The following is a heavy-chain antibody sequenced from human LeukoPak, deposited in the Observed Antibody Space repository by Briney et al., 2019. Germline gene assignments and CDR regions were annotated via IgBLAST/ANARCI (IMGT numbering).Heavy chain of an antibody. CDR1: GGSISISNW. CDR3: ARAVEVAGTPFGY. CDR2: IYHNGRT. J-gene: IGHJ4*02. Sequence: SGTLSLTCAASGGSISISNWWSWVRQPPGEGLEWIGEIYHNGRTNYNPSLKSQVTLSVDNSRNQFSLKLNSVTAADTAVYYCARAVEVAGTPFGYWGQGTLVTVSS. D-gene: IGHD6-19*01. V-gene: IGHV4-4*02.